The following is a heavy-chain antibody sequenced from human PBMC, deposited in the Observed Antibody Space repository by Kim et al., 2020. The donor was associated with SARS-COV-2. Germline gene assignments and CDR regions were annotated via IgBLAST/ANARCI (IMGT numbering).Heavy chain of an antibody. V-gene: IGHV4-59*01. D-gene: IGHD2-15*01. J-gene: IGHJ3*02. CDR3: ARDRAVVTPYDAFDI. Sequence: PTLKRRVTISVDTYKNQFPLKLSSVTAADTAVYYCARDRAVVTPYDAFDIWGQGTMVTVSS.